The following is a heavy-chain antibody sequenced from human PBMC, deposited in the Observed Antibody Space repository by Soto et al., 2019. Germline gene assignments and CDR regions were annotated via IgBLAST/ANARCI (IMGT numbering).Heavy chain of an antibody. V-gene: IGHV3-64*01. Sequence: GGSLRLSCAASGFTFSSYAMHWVRQAPGKGLEYVSAISSNGGSTYYANSVKGRFTISRDNSKNTLYLQMGSLRAEDMAVYYCARADCSSTSCYKFYYYYGMDVWGQGTTVTVS. CDR1: GFTFSSYA. J-gene: IGHJ6*02. CDR2: ISSNGGST. D-gene: IGHD2-2*02. CDR3: ARADCSSTSCYKFYYYYGMDV.